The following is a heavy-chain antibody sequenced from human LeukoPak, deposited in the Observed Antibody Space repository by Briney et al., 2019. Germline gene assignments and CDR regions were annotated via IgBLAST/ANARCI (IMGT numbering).Heavy chain of an antibody. Sequence: PSETLSLTCTVSGGSISSYYWNWVRQPPGQGLEWIGDICYNGSTNYNPSLKSRVTISVDTSKNQCSLKLSSVTAADTAVYYCARWEYCGGDWYPAAFYYWGQGTLVTVSS. CDR1: GGSISSYY. J-gene: IGHJ4*02. CDR3: ARWEYCGGDWYPAAFYY. D-gene: IGHD2-21*02. CDR2: ICYNGST. V-gene: IGHV4-59*01.